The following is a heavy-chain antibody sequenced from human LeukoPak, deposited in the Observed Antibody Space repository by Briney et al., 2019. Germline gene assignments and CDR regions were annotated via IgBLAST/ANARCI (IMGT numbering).Heavy chain of an antibody. CDR2: IYYSGST. Sequence: SETLSLTCTVSGGSISSSSYYWGWIRQPPGKGLEWIGSIYYSGSTYYNPSLKSRVTISVDTSKNQFSLKLSSVTAADTAVYYCAREKRGSGSYSDYWGQETLVTVSS. CDR3: AREKRGSGSYSDY. V-gene: IGHV4-39*02. CDR1: GGSISSSSYY. J-gene: IGHJ4*02. D-gene: IGHD1-26*01.